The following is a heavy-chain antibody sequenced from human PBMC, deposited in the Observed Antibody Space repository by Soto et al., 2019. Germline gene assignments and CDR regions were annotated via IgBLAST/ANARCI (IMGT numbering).Heavy chain of an antibody. CDR2: IKSKTDGGTT. CDR3: TTEGTTVTTNAAFDI. J-gene: IGHJ3*02. D-gene: IGHD4-17*01. CDR1: GFTFSNAW. V-gene: IGHV3-15*01. Sequence: GGSLRLSCAASGFTFSNAWMSWVRQAPGKGLEWVGRIKSKTDGGTTDYAAPGKGRFTISRDDSKNTLYLQMNSLKTEDTAVYYCTTEGTTVTTNAAFDIWGQGTMVTVSS.